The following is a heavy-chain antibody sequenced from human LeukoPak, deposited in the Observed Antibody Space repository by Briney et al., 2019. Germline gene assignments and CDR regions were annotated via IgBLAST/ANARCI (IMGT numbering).Heavy chain of an antibody. CDR2: IYHRGST. CDR1: GYAICIGYY. Sequence: SETLSLTSALSGYAICIGYYWGWIRRPPGKGLEGIGSIYHRGSTSYNASLKSRVTISIDISKNQSSLRLNSATAADTDVYYCPRRPTAAYFDHWGQGTLVTVSS. CDR3: PRRPTAAYFDH. V-gene: IGHV4-38-2*01. J-gene: IGHJ4*02. D-gene: IGHD4-17*01.